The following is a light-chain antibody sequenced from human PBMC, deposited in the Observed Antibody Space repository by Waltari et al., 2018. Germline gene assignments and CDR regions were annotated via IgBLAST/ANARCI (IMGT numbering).Light chain of an antibody. J-gene: IGKJ1*01. CDR2: GAS. CDR3: QQYNNWPPWT. V-gene: IGKV3-15*01. CDR1: QSVSSN. Sequence: EIVMTQSPATLSVSPGERATPSFRASQSVSSNLAWYQQKPGQAPRLHIYGASTRATGIPARFSGSGSGTEFTLTISSLQSEDFAVYYCQQYNNWPPWTFGQGTKVEIK.